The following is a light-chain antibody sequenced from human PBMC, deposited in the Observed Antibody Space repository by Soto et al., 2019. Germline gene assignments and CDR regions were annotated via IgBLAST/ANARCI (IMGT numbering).Light chain of an antibody. CDR1: SSNIGNNY. V-gene: IGLV1-51*02. CDR2: ENN. Sequence: QSVLTQPPSVSAAPGQKVTISCSGSSSNIGNNYVSWYQQLPGTAPKLLIYENNKRPSGIPDRFSGSKSGTLATLGITGLQTGDEADYYCGTWDSSLSVVFGGGTQLTVL. J-gene: IGLJ3*02. CDR3: GTWDSSLSVV.